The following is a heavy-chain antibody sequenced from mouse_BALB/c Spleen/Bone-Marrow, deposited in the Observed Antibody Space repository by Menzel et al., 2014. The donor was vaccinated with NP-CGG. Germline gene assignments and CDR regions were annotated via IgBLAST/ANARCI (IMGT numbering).Heavy chain of an antibody. CDR2: ISGGGSYT. V-gene: IGHV5-9-2*01. J-gene: IGHJ2*01. D-gene: IGHD1-1*01. CDR1: GFTFSSYR. CDR3: ARQAGGSGYFDY. Sequence: EVKLVESGGGLVKPGGSLKLSCAASGFTFSSYRMSWVRQTPEKRLEWVATISGGGSYTYYPDSVKGRFTISRDNARNNLYLQMSSLRSEDTALYYCARQAGGSGYFDYWGQGTTLTVSS.